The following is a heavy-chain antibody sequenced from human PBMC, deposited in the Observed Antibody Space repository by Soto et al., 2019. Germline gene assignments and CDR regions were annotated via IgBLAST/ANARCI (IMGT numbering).Heavy chain of an antibody. J-gene: IGHJ4*02. V-gene: IGHV3-33*01. Sequence: WGCLRLSCAASGFTFSSYAMHWVRQAPGKGLEWVAIIWYDGSNKIYADSVKGRFTISRDNSKNTLYLQMNSLRAEDTAIYYCARVPETYCSGGSCYSGGIDYWGQGTLVTVSS. CDR2: IWYDGSNK. CDR3: ARVPETYCSGGSCYSGGIDY. CDR1: GFTFSSYA. D-gene: IGHD2-15*01.